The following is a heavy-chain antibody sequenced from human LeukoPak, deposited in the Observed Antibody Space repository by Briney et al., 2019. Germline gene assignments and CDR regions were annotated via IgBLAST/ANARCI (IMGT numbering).Heavy chain of an antibody. D-gene: IGHD6-19*01. J-gene: IGHJ4*02. CDR1: GGSISSYL. CDR2: IHTSGTT. Sequence: SGTLSLTCTVSGGSISSYLWSWIRQPAGKGLEWLGRIHTSGTTTYSPSLQSRLTMPVDTSKKKISLRLSSVTAADMAVYYCATEQVSGSAWGFDYWGQGSLVTVSS. CDR3: ATEQVSGSAWGFDY. V-gene: IGHV4-4*07.